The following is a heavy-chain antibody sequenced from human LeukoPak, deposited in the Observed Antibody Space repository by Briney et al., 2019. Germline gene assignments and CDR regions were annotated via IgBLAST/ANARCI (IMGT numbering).Heavy chain of an antibody. Sequence: SETLSLTCTVSGGSISSYYWSWIRQPPGKGLEWIGYIYYSGSTKYNPSLKSRVTISVDTSKNQFSLNLSSVTAAGTAVYYCARQLWTGYDYSAFDFWGQGTMVSVS. CDR1: GGSISSYY. V-gene: IGHV4-59*08. J-gene: IGHJ3*01. D-gene: IGHD5-12*01. CDR2: IYYSGST. CDR3: ARQLWTGYDYSAFDF.